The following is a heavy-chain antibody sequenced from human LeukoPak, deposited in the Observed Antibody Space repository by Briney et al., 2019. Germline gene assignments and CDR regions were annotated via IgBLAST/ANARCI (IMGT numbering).Heavy chain of an antibody. CDR2: INHSGST. J-gene: IGHJ3*02. CDR1: GFTVSSNY. CDR3: ADYGDYAFDI. Sequence: GSLRLSCAASGFTVSSNYMSWVRQPPGKGLEWIGEINHSGSTNYSPSLKSRVTISVDTSKNQFSLKLSSVTAADTAVYYCADYGDYAFDIWGQGTMVTVSS. D-gene: IGHD4-17*01. V-gene: IGHV4-34*08.